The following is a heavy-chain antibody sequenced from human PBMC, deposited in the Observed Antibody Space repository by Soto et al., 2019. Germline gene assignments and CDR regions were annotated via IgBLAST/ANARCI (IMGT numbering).Heavy chain of an antibody. CDR1: GGSISSSSYY. CDR3: ARHVYTAMAELFDY. J-gene: IGHJ4*02. Sequence: SETLSLTCTVSGGSISSSSYYWGWIRQPPGKGLEWIGSIYYSGSTYYNPSLKSRVTISVDTSKNQFSLKLSSVTAADTAVYYCARHVYTAMAELFDYWGQGTLVTVSS. D-gene: IGHD5-18*01. CDR2: IYYSGST. V-gene: IGHV4-39*01.